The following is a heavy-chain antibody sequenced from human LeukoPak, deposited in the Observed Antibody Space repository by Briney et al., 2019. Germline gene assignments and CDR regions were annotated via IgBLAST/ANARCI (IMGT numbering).Heavy chain of an antibody. D-gene: IGHD5-18*01. CDR2: IFYSGRT. J-gene: IGHJ4*02. CDR3: ARDQRIQLWLRGSSYFDY. Sequence: PSETLSLTCTVSGGSISSYYWNWIRQPPGKGLEWIGYIFYSGRTNYNPSLKSRVTIPVDTSKNQFSLKLSSVTAADTAVYYCARDQRIQLWLRGSSYFDYWGQGTLVTVSS. V-gene: IGHV4-59*12. CDR1: GGSISSYY.